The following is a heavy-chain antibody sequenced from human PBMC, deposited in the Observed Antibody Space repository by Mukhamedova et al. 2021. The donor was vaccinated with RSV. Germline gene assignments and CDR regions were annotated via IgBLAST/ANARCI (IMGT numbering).Heavy chain of an antibody. D-gene: IGHD4-23*01. CDR3: MVTPDGMDV. V-gene: IGHV3-23*01. CDR2: ST. J-gene: IGHJ6*01. Sequence: STYYADSVKGRFTISRDNSKKTLYLQMNSLRAEDTAVYYCMVTPDGMDVWG.